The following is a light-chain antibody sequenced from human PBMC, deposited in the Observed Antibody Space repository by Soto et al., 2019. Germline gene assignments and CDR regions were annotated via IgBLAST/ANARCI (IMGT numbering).Light chain of an antibody. CDR1: SSDVGTFNL. V-gene: IGLV2-23*01. CDR3: CSYAGTRTSLV. J-gene: IGLJ1*01. Sequence: QSALTQPASVSGFLGQSITMSCTGSSSDVGTFNLVSWFQQHPDKAPKLLIFEGTKRPSGVSDRFSGSKSGNTASLTISGLQAEDGAGYHCCSYAGTRTSLVFGTGTKLTVL. CDR2: EGT.